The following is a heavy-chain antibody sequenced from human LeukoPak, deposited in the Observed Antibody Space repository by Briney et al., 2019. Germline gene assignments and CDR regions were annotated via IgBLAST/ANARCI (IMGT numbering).Heavy chain of an antibody. CDR3: ARYGTTGTYHRFDP. J-gene: IGHJ5*02. CDR2: IYYSGST. D-gene: IGHD1-1*01. Sequence: KPSETLSLTCTVSGGSISSYYWSWIRQPPGKGLEWIGYIYYSGSTNYNPSLKSRVTISVDTSKNQFSLKLSSVTAADTAVYYCARYGTTGTYHRFDPWGQGTLVTVSS. V-gene: IGHV4-59*08. CDR1: GGSISSYY.